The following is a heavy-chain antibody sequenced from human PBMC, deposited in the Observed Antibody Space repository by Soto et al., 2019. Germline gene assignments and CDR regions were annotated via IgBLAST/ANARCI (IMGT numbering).Heavy chain of an antibody. CDR3: ARDSDIMVRGVIIISGAFDI. J-gene: IGHJ3*02. Sequence: SETLSLTCAVSGGSISSGGYSWSWIRQPPGKGLEWIGYIYHSGSTYYNPSLKSRVTISVDRSKNQFSLKLSSVTAADTAVYYCARDSDIMVRGVIIISGAFDIWVQGTMVT. CDR1: GGSISSGGYS. V-gene: IGHV4-30-2*01. CDR2: IYHSGST. D-gene: IGHD3-10*01.